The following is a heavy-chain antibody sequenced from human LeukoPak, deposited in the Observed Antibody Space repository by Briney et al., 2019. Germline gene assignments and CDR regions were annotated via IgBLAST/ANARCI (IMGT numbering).Heavy chain of an antibody. V-gene: IGHV1-2*02. J-gene: IGHJ4*02. CDR1: GYTFTGYY. D-gene: IGHD1-26*01. CDR3: ARESSGSYYGGY. Sequence: ASVKVSCKASGYTFTGYYMHWVRQAPGQGLEWMGWINPNSGGTNYAQKFQGRVTMTRDTSISTAYMELSRLRSDDTAVYYCARESSGSYYGGYWGQGTLVTVSS. CDR2: INPNSGGT.